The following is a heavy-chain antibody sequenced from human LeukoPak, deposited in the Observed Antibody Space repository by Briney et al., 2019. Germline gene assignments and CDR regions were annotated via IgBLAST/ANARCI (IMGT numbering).Heavy chain of an antibody. Sequence: SETLSLTCAVSSGSISSTNWWSWVRQPPGKGLEWVGNVYHTGITDYNPSLKSRVTISVDKSKNQFSLKVSSVTAADTAVYFCARNFDYWGQGTLVTVSS. CDR3: ARNFDY. CDR1: SGSISSTNW. J-gene: IGHJ4*02. CDR2: VYHTGIT. V-gene: IGHV4-4*02.